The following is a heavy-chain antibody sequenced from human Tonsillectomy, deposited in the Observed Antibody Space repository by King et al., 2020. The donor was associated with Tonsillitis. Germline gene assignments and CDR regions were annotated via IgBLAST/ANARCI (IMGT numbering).Heavy chain of an antibody. CDR2: IYTSGST. V-gene: IGHV4-4*07. D-gene: IGHD3-10*01. J-gene: IGHJ4*02. CDR3: ARESLLWFGELLPTDAYYFDY. CDR1: GGSISSYY. Sequence: VQLQESGPGLVKPSETLSLTCTVSGGSISSYYWSWIRQPAGKGLEWIGRIYTSGSTNYNPSLKSRVTMSVDTSKNQFSLKLSSVTAADTAVYYCARESLLWFGELLPTDAYYFDYWGQGTLVTVSS.